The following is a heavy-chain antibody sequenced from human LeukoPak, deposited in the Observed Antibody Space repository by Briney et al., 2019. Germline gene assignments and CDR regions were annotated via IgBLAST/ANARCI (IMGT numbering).Heavy chain of an antibody. J-gene: IGHJ4*02. V-gene: IGHV4-59*08. CDR3: ARGLTLYDSSGYYYY. Sequence: PSETLSLTCTVSGGSISSYYWSWIRQPPGKGLEWIGYIYYSGSTNYNPSLKSRVTISVDTSKNQFSLKLSSVTAADTAVYYCARGLTLYDSSGYYYYWGQGTLVTVSS. D-gene: IGHD3-22*01. CDR1: GGSISSYY. CDR2: IYYSGST.